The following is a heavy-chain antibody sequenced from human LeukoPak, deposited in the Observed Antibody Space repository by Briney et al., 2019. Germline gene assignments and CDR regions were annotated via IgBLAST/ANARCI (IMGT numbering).Heavy chain of an antibody. CDR3: ARATYYYDSSGYYSRHALSGKFDY. D-gene: IGHD3-22*01. CDR1: GFTLSDYY. Sequence: GGSLRLSCAASGFTLSDYYMSWIRQAPGKGLEWVSYISSSGSTIYYADSVKGRFAISRDNAKNSLYLQMNSLRAEDTAVYYCARATYYYDSSGYYSRHALSGKFDYWGQGTLVTVSS. CDR2: ISSSGSTI. V-gene: IGHV3-11*01. J-gene: IGHJ4*02.